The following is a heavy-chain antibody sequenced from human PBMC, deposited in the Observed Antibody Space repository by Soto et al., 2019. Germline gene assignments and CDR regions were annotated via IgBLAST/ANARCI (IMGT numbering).Heavy chain of an antibody. J-gene: IGHJ6*02. D-gene: IGHD6-6*01. V-gene: IGHV3-21*01. CDR2: ISSSSSYI. Sequence: EVQLVESGGGLVKPGGSLRLSCAASGFTFSSYSMNWVRQAPGKGLEWVSSISSSSSYIYYADSVKGRFTISRDNAKNSLYLQMNGLRAEDTAVYYCASNIKTFSRLAARPDYYHYGMDVWGQGTTVTASS. CDR1: GFTFSSYS. CDR3: ASNIKTFSRLAARPDYYHYGMDV.